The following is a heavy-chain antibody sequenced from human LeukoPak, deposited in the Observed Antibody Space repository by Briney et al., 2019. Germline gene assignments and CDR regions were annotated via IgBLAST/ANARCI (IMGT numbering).Heavy chain of an antibody. CDR1: GFTFSSYW. Sequence: GGSLRLSCAASGFTFSSYWMSWVRQAPGKGLEWVANIKQDGSEKYYVDSVKGRFTISRDNAKNSLYLQMNSLRAEDTAVYYCARAPRRYCTNGVCYNYYYYGMDVWGQGTTVTVSS. V-gene: IGHV3-7*01. J-gene: IGHJ6*02. D-gene: IGHD2-8*01. CDR2: IKQDGSEK. CDR3: ARAPRRYCTNGVCYNYYYYGMDV.